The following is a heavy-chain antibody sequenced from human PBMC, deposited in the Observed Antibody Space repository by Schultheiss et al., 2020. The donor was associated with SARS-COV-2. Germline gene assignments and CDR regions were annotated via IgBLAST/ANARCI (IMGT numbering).Heavy chain of an antibody. CDR2: ISAFNGKK. V-gene: IGHV1-18*04. CDR3: ARQLAATTPFDY. J-gene: IGHJ4*02. Sequence: ASVKVSCKASGYSLSDYGISWVRQAPGQGLEWMGWISAFNGKKVYAQTFQGRVTMTTDKSTNTAYLEVRTLTSGDTAIYYCARQLAATTPFDYWGQGTLVTVSS. D-gene: IGHD1-26*01. CDR1: GYSLSDYG.